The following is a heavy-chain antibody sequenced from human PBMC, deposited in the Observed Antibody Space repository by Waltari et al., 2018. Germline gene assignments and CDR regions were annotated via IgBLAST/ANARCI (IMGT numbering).Heavy chain of an antibody. CDR2: ISPIFGTA. V-gene: IGHV1-69*01. CDR1: GGTFSSYA. Sequence: QVQLVQSGAEVKKPGSSVKVSCKASGGTFSSYAISWVRQAPGQGLEWMGGISPIFGTANYAQKFQGRVTITADESTSTAYMELSSLRSEDTAVYYCARTPLYGGFPKGVDYWGQGTLVTVSS. CDR3: ARTPLYGGFPKGVDY. D-gene: IGHD2-2*02. J-gene: IGHJ4*02.